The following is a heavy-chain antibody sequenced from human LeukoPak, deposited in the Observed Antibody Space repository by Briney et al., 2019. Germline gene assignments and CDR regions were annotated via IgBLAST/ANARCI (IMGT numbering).Heavy chain of an antibody. J-gene: IGHJ1*01. V-gene: IGHV3-7*01. CDR3: ARACSGGSCYSPGTEYFQH. D-gene: IGHD2-15*01. CDR2: IKQDGSEK. CDR1: GFTFSSYW. Sequence: GGSLRLSCAASGFTFSSYWMSWVRQAPGKGLEWVANIKQDGSEKYYVDSVKGRFTISRDNAKNSLYLQMNSLRAEDTAVYYCARACSGGSCYSPGTEYFQHWGQGTLVTVSS.